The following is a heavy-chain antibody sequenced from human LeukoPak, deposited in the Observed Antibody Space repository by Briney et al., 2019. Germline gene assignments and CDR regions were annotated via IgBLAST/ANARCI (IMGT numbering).Heavy chain of an antibody. CDR3: AHRRDYFDY. CDR2: ISSSGGNI. CDR1: GFDLGDYY. Sequence: PGGSLRLSCVVSGFDLGDYYMSWIRQAPGKGLEWISYISSSGGNIYFADSVKGRFTMSRDNARGSLYLQMNSLRADDTAIYYCAHRRDYFDYWGQGTLVTVSS. V-gene: IGHV3-11*01. J-gene: IGHJ4*02.